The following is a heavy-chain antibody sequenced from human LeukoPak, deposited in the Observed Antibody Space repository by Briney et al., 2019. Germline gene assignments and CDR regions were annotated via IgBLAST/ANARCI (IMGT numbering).Heavy chain of an antibody. D-gene: IGHD2-15*01. Sequence: GGSLRLSCAASGFTFSSYAMSWVRQAPGKGLEWVSAISGSGGSTYYADSVKGRFTISRDNSKNTLYLQMNSLRAEDTAVYYCAKDRDIVVVVAATFDYWGQGTLVTVSS. CDR2: ISGSGGST. CDR1: GFTFSSYA. J-gene: IGHJ4*02. CDR3: AKDRDIVVVVAATFDY. V-gene: IGHV3-23*01.